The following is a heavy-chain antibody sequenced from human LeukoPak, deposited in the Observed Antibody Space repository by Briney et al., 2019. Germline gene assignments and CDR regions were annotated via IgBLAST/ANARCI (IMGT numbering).Heavy chain of an antibody. CDR3: ARDSGSGNNDY. J-gene: IGHJ4*02. D-gene: IGHD1-26*01. Sequence: ASVKVSCKASGYTFTSYAIHWVCQAPGQRLEWMGWISAGNGNTKYSQNFQGRVTFISDTSATTAFMELSSLRSEDAAVYYCARDSGSGNNDYWGQGTLVTVSS. V-gene: IGHV1-3*01. CDR2: ISAGNGNT. CDR1: GYTFTSYA.